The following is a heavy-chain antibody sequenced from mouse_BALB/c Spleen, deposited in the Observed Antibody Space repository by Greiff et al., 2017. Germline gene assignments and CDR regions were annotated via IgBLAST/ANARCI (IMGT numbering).Heavy chain of an antibody. Sequence: LVESGAELARPGASVKMSCKASGYTFTSYTMHWVKQRPGQGLEWIGYINPSSGYTNYNQKFKDKATLTADKSSSTAYMQLSSLTSEDSAVYYCARYYYGSSSWFAYWGQGTLVTVSA. V-gene: IGHV1-4*01. CDR2: INPSSGYT. J-gene: IGHJ3*01. CDR1: GYTFTSYT. D-gene: IGHD1-1*01. CDR3: ARYYYGSSSWFAY.